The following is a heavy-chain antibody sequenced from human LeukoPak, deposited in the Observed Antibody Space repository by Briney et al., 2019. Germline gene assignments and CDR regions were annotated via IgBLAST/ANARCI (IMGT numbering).Heavy chain of an antibody. J-gene: IGHJ6*03. V-gene: IGHV4-61*02. CDR1: GDSISSGSYY. Sequence: SQTLSLTCTVSGDSISSGSYYWSWIRQPAGKGLEWIGRIYTSGSTNYNPSLKSRVTISVDTSKNQFSLKLSSVTAADTAVYYCARGSGLTGYHFPRYYYMDVWGKGTTVTVSS. CDR2: IYTSGST. CDR3: ARGSGLTGYHFPRYYYMDV. D-gene: IGHD3-9*01.